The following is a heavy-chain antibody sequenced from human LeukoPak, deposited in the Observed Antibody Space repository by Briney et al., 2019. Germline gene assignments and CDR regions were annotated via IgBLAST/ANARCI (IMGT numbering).Heavy chain of an antibody. CDR1: GGSFSGYY. Sequence: SETLSLTCAVYGGSFSGYYWSWIRQPPGKGLEWIGEINHSGSTNYNPSLKSRVTISVDTPKNQFSLKLSSVTAADTAVYYCASGGVLTYYYGSGSVDYWGQGTLVTVSS. J-gene: IGHJ4*02. D-gene: IGHD3-10*01. V-gene: IGHV4-34*01. CDR2: INHSGST. CDR3: ASGGVLTYYYGSGSVDY.